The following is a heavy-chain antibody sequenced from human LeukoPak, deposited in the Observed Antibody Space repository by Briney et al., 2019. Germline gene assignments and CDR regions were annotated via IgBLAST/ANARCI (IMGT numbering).Heavy chain of an antibody. V-gene: IGHV3-21*01. J-gene: IGHJ4*02. CDR3: ARLDGDYAPIDY. D-gene: IGHD4-17*01. CDR1: GFTFSSYS. Sequence: GGSLRLSCAASGFTFSSYSMNWVRQAPGKGLEWVSSISSSSSYIYYADSVKGRFTISRDNAKNSLYLQMNSLRAEDTAVYYCARLDGDYAPIDYWGQGTLVTVSS. CDR2: ISSSSSYI.